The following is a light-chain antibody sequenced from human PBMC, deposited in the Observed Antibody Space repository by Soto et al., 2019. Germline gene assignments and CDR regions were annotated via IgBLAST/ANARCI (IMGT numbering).Light chain of an antibody. J-gene: IGLJ2*01. CDR1: SSDVGGYDY. V-gene: IGLV2-11*01. CDR2: DVS. CDR3: CSYAGSYTLI. Sequence: ALTQPRSVSGSPGQSVTISCTGASSDVGGYDYVSWYQHHPGKAPELMLYDVSKRPSGVPDRFSGSKSGTTAFLTISGLQAEDEADYYCCSYAGSYTLIFGGGTKLTVL.